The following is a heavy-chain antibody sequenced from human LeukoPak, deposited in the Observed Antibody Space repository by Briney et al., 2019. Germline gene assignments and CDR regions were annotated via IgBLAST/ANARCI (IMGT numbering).Heavy chain of an antibody. D-gene: IGHD3-16*02. CDR3: VPGELSSSETT. Sequence: GGSLRLSCAASGFTFSSYAMHWVRQAPGKGLEWVAVISYDGSNKYYADSVKGRFTISRDNSKNTLYLQVNSLRAEDTAVYYCVPGELSSSETTWGQGTLVTVSS. CDR1: GFTFSSYA. CDR2: ISYDGSNK. V-gene: IGHV3-30*04. J-gene: IGHJ5*02.